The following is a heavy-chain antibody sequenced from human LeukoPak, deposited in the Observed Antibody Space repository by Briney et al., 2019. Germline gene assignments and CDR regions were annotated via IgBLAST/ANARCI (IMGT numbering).Heavy chain of an antibody. V-gene: IGHV3-30*02. J-gene: IGHJ4*02. CDR3: ARGLVQDVAAAGTGFDY. Sequence: PGGSLRLSCAASGFTFSSYGMHWVRQAPGKGLEWVAFIRYDGSNKYYADSVKGRFTISRDNSKNTLYLQMNSLRAEDTAVYYCARGLVQDVAAAGTGFDYWGQGTLVTVSS. D-gene: IGHD6-13*01. CDR1: GFTFSSYG. CDR2: IRYDGSNK.